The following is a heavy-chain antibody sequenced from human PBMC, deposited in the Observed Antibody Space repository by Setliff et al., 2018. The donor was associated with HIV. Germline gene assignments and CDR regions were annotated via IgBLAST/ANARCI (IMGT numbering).Heavy chain of an antibody. J-gene: IGHJ3*02. CDR1: GYSFTSYW. CDR2: IYPSDSDT. CDR3: ARASSPLIAFDI. D-gene: IGHD6-13*01. V-gene: IGHV5-51*01. Sequence: GESLKISCKGSGYSFTSYWITWVRQMPGKGLEWMGIIYPSDSDTRYSPSFQGQVTISADKSISTAYLQWSSLKASDTAIYFCARASSPLIAFDIWGQGTMVTVSS.